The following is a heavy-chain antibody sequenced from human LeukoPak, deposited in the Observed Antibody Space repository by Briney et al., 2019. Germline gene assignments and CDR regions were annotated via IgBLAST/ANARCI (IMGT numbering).Heavy chain of an antibody. CDR3: ARVGGRCSGGSCYFSY. V-gene: IGHV1-46*03. CDR2: INPSGGST. D-gene: IGHD2-15*01. J-gene: IGHJ4*02. CDR1: GYTFTSYY. Sequence: GASVKVSCKASGYTFTSYYMHWVRQAPGQGLEWMGIINPSGGSTSYAQEFQGRVTMTRDTSTSTVYMELSSLRSEDTAVYYCARVGGRCSGGSCYFSYWGQGTLVTVSS.